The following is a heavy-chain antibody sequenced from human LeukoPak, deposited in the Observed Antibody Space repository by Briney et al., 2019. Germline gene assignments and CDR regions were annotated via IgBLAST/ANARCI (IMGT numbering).Heavy chain of an antibody. CDR3: TRGRGGTIVRGYMDY. V-gene: IGHV1-8*01. D-gene: IGHD3-10*01. J-gene: IGHJ4*02. Sequence: GASVKLFCNASGYTFINYDILWVRQATGQGLEWVGWMNSNSGNTGYAQKFQGRVTMTRDTSMSTAYMELRSQRFEDTAVYYCTRGRGGTIVRGYMDYWGQGTLVTVSS. CDR2: MNSNSGNT. CDR1: GYTFINYD.